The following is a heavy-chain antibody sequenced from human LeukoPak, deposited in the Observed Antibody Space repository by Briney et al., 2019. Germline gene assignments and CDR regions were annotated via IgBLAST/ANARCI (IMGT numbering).Heavy chain of an antibody. V-gene: IGHV1-69*13. CDR2: IIPVSGST. Sequence: SVKVSCKASGGTFSSYAISWVRQAPGQGLEWMGGIIPVSGSTHYAQKFQGRLTITADESTSTVYMEMSSLRSEDTAMYYCAKEGNTALVTGYFDLWSRGTLVTVSA. CDR3: AKEGNTALVTGYFDL. J-gene: IGHJ2*01. CDR1: GGTFSSYA. D-gene: IGHD5-18*01.